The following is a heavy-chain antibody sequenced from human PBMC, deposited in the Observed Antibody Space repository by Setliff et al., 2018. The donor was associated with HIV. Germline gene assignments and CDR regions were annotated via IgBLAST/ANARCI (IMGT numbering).Heavy chain of an antibody. CDR2: INPNRGGT. CDR3: ARYQGLWDYGGKFLLREDFNH. V-gene: IGHV1-2*02. D-gene: IGHD4-17*01. J-gene: IGHJ1*01. Sequence: GASVKVSCKASGYSFTDYYMHWVRQAPGQGLEWRGWINPNRGGTNYAQKFQGRVTMTRDTSITTSYMELSRVRSDDTAVYYCARYQGLWDYGGKFLLREDFNHWGQGTLVTVSS. CDR1: GYSFTDYY.